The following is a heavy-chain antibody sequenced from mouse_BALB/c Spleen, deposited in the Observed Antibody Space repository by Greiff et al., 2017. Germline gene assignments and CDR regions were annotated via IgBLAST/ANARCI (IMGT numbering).Heavy chain of an antibody. J-gene: IGHJ2*01. Sequence: EVQLQQSGPGLVKPSQSLSLTCTVTGYSITSDYAWNWIRQFPGNKLEWMGYISYSGSTSYNPSLKSRISITRDTSKNQFFLQLNSVTTEDTATYYCARRYYGYYFDYWGQGTTLTVSS. CDR1: GYSITSDYA. CDR2: ISYSGST. D-gene: IGHD1-2*01. V-gene: IGHV3-2*02. CDR3: ARRYYGYYFDY.